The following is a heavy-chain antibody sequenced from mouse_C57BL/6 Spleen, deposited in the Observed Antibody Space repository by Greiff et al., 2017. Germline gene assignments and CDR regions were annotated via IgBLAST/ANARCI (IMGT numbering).Heavy chain of an antibody. V-gene: IGHV1-69*01. CDR1: GYTFTSYW. CDR2: IDPSDSYT. J-gene: IGHJ3*01. CDR3: ARMGLAPFAY. Sequence: QVQLQQPGAELVMPGASVKLSCKASGYTFTSYWMHWVKQRPGQGLEWIGEIDPSDSYTNYNQKFKGKSTLTVDKSSSTAYMELHSLTSEDSAVYFCARMGLAPFAYWGQGTLVTVSA.